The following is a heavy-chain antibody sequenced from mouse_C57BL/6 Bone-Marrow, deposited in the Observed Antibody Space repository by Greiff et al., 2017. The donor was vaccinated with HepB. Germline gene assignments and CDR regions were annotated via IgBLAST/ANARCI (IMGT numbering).Heavy chain of an antibody. V-gene: IGHV1-15*01. D-gene: IGHD2-4*01. Sequence: QVQLKESGAELVRPGASVTLSCKASGYTFTDYEMHWVKQTPVHGLEWIGAIDPETGGTAYNQKFKGKAILTADKSSSTAYMELRSLTSEDSAVYYCTNYDYAMDYWGQGTSVTVSS. J-gene: IGHJ4*01. CDR1: GYTFTDYE. CDR2: IDPETGGT. CDR3: TNYDYAMDY.